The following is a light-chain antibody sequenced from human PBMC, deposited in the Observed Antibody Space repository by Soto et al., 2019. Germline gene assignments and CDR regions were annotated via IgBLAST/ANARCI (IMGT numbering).Light chain of an antibody. Sequence: EIVLTQSPGTLSLSPGERATLSCRASQSVRSSELAWYQQKPGQAPRLLIYGASTRATAIPDRVSGSGSGTDFTLTSSRLEPEDVAVYYCQQYGSSPLTFGGGNKVEFK. CDR2: GAS. CDR1: QSVRSSE. V-gene: IGKV3-20*01. CDR3: QQYGSSPLT. J-gene: IGKJ4*01.